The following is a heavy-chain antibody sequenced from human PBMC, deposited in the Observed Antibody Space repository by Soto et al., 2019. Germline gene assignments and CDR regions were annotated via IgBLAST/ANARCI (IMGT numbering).Heavy chain of an antibody. CDR1: GFTFSDYA. V-gene: IGHV3-30*18. Sequence: VQLVESGGGVVQPGRSLRLSCAASGFTFSDYAMHWVRQAPGKGLEWVAVVSHDGRNTHYADSVKGRFTISRDSSKNPVSGEMHRLRAEDTAVYYCAKGGRQWLVTSDFNYWGQGAVVTVSS. J-gene: IGHJ4*02. D-gene: IGHD6-19*01. CDR3: AKGGRQWLVTSDFNY. CDR2: VSHDGRNT.